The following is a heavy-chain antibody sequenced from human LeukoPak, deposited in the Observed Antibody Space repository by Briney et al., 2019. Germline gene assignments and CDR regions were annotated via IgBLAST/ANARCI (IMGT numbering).Heavy chain of an antibody. D-gene: IGHD6-19*01. CDR3: ATLRADSSGWYYFDY. CDR2: IWYDGSNK. J-gene: IGHJ4*02. V-gene: IGHV3-33*01. CDR1: GFTFRSYG. Sequence: GGSLRLSCAASGFTFRSYGMHWVRQAPGKGLEWVALIWYDGSNKYYADSVRGRFTISRDNSKNTLYLQMDSLRAEDTAVYYCATLRADSSGWYYFDYWGQGTLVTVSS.